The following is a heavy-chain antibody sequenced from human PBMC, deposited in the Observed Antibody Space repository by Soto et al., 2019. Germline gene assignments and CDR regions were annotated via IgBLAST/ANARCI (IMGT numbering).Heavy chain of an antibody. CDR2: INPGDSET. Sequence: PGESLKISCKGSGYSFTSYWIAWVRQMPGKGLEWMAIINPGDSETKYSPSFQGRFTISRDNSKNTLYLQMNSLRAEDTAVYYCARWLHSSGWYSDYFDYWGQGTLVTVSS. D-gene: IGHD6-19*01. CDR1: GYSFTSYW. J-gene: IGHJ4*02. CDR3: ARWLHSSGWYSDYFDY. V-gene: IGHV5-51*01.